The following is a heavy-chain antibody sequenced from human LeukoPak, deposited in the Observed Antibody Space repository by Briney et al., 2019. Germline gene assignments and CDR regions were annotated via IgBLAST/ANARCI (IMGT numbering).Heavy chain of an antibody. D-gene: IGHD1-26*01. V-gene: IGHV3-30*18. CDR2: ISYDGSNK. CDR3: AKKYSTGLDP. CDR1: GFTFSSYG. Sequence: GGSLRLSCAACGFTFSSYGMHWVRQAPGKGLEWVAVISYDGSNKYYADSVKGRFTISRDNSKNTLYLQMNSLRAEDTAVYYCAKKYSTGLDPWGQGTLVTVSS. J-gene: IGHJ5*02.